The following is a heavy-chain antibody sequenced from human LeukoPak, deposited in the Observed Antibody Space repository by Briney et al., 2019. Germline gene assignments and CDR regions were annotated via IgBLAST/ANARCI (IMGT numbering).Heavy chain of an antibody. J-gene: IGHJ6*02. CDR3: ARPDKRQQLDNYYYYGMDV. CDR2: INAGNGNT. CDR1: GGTFSSYA. V-gene: IGHV1-3*01. D-gene: IGHD6-13*01. Sequence: ASVKVSCTASGGTFSSYAISWVRQAPGQRLEWMGWINAGNGNTKYSQKFQGRVTITADESTSTAYMELSSLRSEDTAVYYCARPDKRQQLDNYYYYGMDVWGQGTTVTVSS.